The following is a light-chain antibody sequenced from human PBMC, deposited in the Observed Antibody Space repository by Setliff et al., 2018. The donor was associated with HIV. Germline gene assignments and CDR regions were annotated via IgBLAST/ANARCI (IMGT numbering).Light chain of an antibody. CDR2: DVD. J-gene: IGLJ1*01. CDR3: CSHAGTSFV. Sequence: VLTQPRSVSGPPGQSVTISCTGSSSDVGDYSYVSWYQQHPGKAPKVIIYDVDKRPSGVPERFSASRSGTTASLTISGLQADDEADYYCCSHAGTSFVFGIGTKVTVL. V-gene: IGLV2-11*01. CDR1: SSDVGDYSY.